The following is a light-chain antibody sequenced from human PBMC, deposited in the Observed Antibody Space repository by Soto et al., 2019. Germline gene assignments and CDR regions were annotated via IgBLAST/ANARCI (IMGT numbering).Light chain of an antibody. CDR2: DAS. V-gene: IGKV1-5*01. CDR3: XQXNSYSRT. CDR1: QSISSW. J-gene: IGKJ1*01. Sequence: DIQMTQSPSTLSASVGDRVTITCRASQSISSWLAWYQQKPGKAPKLLIYDASSLESGVPSRFSGSGSGTEFTLSICCLQPDDFATYYXXQXNSYSRTFGQGTKV.